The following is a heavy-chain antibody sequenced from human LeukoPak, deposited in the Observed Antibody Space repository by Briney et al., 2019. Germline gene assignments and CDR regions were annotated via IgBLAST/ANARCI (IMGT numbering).Heavy chain of an antibody. CDR1: GFTFSSYA. J-gene: IGHJ4*02. Sequence: GGSLRLSCAASGFTFSSYAMSWVRQAPGKGLEWVSAISGSGGSTYYADSVKGRFTISRDNSKNTLYLQMNSLRAEDTAVYYCAKGRGLYDSSGYYSHYWGQGTLVTVSS. CDR3: AKGRGLYDSSGYYSHY. V-gene: IGHV3-23*01. D-gene: IGHD3-22*01. CDR2: ISGSGGST.